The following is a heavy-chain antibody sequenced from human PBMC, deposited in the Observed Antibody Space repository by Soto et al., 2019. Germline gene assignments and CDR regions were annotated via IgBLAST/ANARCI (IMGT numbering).Heavy chain of an antibody. V-gene: IGHV3-7*01. J-gene: IGHJ4*02. CDR3: ARDGGTAVATFDY. D-gene: IGHD5-12*01. CDR1: GFTFSSYW. Sequence: GGSLRLSCAASGFTFSSYWMSWVRQAPGKGLEWVANIKQDGSEKYYVDSVKGRFTISRDNAKNSLYLQMNSLRAEDTAVYYCARDGGTAVATFDYWGQGTLVTVSS. CDR2: IKQDGSEK.